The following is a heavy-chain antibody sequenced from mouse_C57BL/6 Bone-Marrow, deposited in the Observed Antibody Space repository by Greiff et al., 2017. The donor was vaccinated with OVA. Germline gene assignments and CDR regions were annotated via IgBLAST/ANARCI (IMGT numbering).Heavy chain of an antibody. CDR1: GYTFTSYW. CDR2: IDPSDSYT. V-gene: IGHV1-69*01. Sequence: QVQLQQPGAELVMPGASVKLSCKASGYTFTSYWMHWVKQRPGQGLEWIGEIDPSDSYTNYNQKFKGKSTLTVDKSSSTAYMQLSSLTSEDSAVYYCAHSTMVTTADGFDYWGQGTTLTVSS. J-gene: IGHJ2*01. D-gene: IGHD2-2*01. CDR3: AHSTMVTTADGFDY.